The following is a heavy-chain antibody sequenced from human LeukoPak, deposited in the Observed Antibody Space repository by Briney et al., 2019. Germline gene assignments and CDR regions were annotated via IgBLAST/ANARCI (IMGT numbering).Heavy chain of an antibody. J-gene: IGHJ3*01. Sequence: GGSLRLSCAASGFTDSSNYMRCARHAPGKGLRWFSVIYSGGSTYYTDSVKGRFTISRDNSKNTLYLQMNILRAEDTAVYYCARDGKLRGQGTMVTVSS. V-gene: IGHV3-53*01. CDR3: ARDGKL. D-gene: IGHD4-23*01. CDR2: IYSGGST. CDR1: GFTDSSNY.